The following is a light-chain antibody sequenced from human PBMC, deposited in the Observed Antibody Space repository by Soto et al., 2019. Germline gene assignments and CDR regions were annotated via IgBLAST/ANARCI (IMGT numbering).Light chain of an antibody. V-gene: IGKV3-20*01. J-gene: IGKJ2*01. CDR1: QSITSNF. Sequence: EIVLTQSPGTLSLSPGERATLSCRASQSITSNFLAWYQQKPGQAPRLLIYGASTRAAGVPDRFSGSGSGTDFTLAITRLEPEDFAVYYCHQYGRSPLMYTFGQGTTLGVK. CDR3: HQYGRSPLMYT. CDR2: GAS.